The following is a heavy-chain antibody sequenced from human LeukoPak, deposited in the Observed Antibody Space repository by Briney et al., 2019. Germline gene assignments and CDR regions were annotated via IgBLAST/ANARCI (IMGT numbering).Heavy chain of an antibody. CDR2: ISGSGDST. V-gene: IGHV3-23*01. D-gene: IGHD2-2*01. CDR1: GFTFSRYA. Sequence: GGSLRLSCAASGFTFSRYAMSWVRQAPGKGLEWVSAISGSGDSTYNADSVKGRFTISRDNSKNTLYLQMNSLRAEDTAVYCCAKSLIVVVPAAPEGYWGQGTLVTVSS. J-gene: IGHJ4*02. CDR3: AKSLIVVVPAAPEGY.